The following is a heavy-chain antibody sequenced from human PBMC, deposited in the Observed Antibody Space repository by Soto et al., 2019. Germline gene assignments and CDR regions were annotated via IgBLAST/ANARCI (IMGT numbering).Heavy chain of an antibody. CDR2: INPNSGGT. Sequence: ASVKVSCKASGYTFTGYYMHWVRQAPGQGLEWMGWINPNSGGTNYAQKFQGRVTMTRDTSISTAYMELSRLRSDDTAVYYCARTYCSGGSCYRGLFDYWGQGTLVTVSS. J-gene: IGHJ4*02. CDR3: ARTYCSGGSCYRGLFDY. D-gene: IGHD2-15*01. CDR1: GYTFTGYY. V-gene: IGHV1-2*02.